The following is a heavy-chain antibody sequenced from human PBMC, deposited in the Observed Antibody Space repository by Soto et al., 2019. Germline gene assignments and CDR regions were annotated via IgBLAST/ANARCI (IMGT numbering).Heavy chain of an antibody. J-gene: IGHJ4*02. CDR2: ITSDSSDI. CDR1: GFTFSDYA. Sequence: GGSLRLSCLASGFTFSDYAMTWVRHVPGKGLEWVASITSDSSDIYYEDSVKGRFTISRDNGENSLYLQMTSLGAEDTGVYYCATTYCSGGYCFSSEYWGQGVLVTVS. V-gene: IGHV3-21*01. D-gene: IGHD2-15*01. CDR3: ATTYCSGGYCFSSEY.